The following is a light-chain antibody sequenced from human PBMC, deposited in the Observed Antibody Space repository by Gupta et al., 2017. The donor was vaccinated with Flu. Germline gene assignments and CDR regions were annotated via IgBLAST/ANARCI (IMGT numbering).Light chain of an antibody. Sequence: SYELPQPPSVSVSPGQTASITCSGDNLGNLYACWYQQKPGQSPLLVIYQDTKRPSGIPERFSGSNSGNTATLTVSGTQATDEADYYCQVWDSSTGLVFGGGTRLTVL. CDR2: QDT. V-gene: IGLV3-1*01. J-gene: IGLJ3*02. CDR3: QVWDSSTGLV. CDR1: NLGNLY.